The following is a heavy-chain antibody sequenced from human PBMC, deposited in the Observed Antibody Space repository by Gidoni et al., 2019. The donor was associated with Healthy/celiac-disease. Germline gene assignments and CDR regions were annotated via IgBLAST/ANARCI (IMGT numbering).Heavy chain of an antibody. CDR2: ISYDGSNK. D-gene: IGHD4-17*01. CDR1: GFTFSSYA. V-gene: IGHV3-30-3*01. J-gene: IGHJ4*02. CDR3: ATVGIRDYGDYVYYFDY. Sequence: QVQLVESGGGVVQPGRSLSFSCAASGFTFSSYAMHWVRQAPGKGLEWVAVISYDGSNKYYADSVKGRFTISRDNSKNTLYLQMNSLRAEDTAVYYCATVGIRDYGDYVYYFDYWGQGTLVTVSS.